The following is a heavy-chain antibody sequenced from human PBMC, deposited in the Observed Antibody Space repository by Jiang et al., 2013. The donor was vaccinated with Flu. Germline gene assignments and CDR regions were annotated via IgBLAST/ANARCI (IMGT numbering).Heavy chain of an antibody. V-gene: IGHV3-9*01. D-gene: IGHD6-19*01. CDR2: ITWNSGTL. Sequence: GLVQPGRSLRLSCAASGFRFDDYAMHWVRQAPGKGLEWVSGITWNSGTLGYADSVRGRFTISRDNAKESLFLQMDGLRAEDTAVYYCAKDISVAGVGLDYWGQGTLVTVSS. CDR1: GFRFDDYA. CDR3: AKDISVAGVGLDY. J-gene: IGHJ4*02.